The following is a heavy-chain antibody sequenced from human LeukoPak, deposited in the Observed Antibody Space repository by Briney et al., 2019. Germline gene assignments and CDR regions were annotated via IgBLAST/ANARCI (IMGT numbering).Heavy chain of an antibody. CDR1: GGSISSSSYY. J-gene: IGHJ4*02. Sequence: PSETLSLTCTVSGGSISSSSYYWGWIRQPPGKGLEWIGSIYYSGSTYYNPSLTSRVTMSVDTSNHQFSLKLSSVTAADTAVYYCARHPRWFGEPKPFDYWGQGTLVTVSS. D-gene: IGHD3-10*01. CDR2: IYYSGST. CDR3: ARHPRWFGEPKPFDY. V-gene: IGHV4-39*01.